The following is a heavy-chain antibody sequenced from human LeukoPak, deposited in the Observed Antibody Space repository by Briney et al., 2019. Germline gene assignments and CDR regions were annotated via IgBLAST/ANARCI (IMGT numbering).Heavy chain of an antibody. CDR2: ISSSGSTI. CDR3: AREYSGSYSGSVRFDP. Sequence: KPGGSLRLSCAASGFTFSDYYMSWIRQAPGKGLEWVSYISSSGSTIYYADSVKGRFTISRDNAKNSLYLQMNSLRAEDTALYHCAREYSGSYSGSVRFDPWGQGTLVTVSS. V-gene: IGHV3-11*01. D-gene: IGHD1-26*01. CDR1: GFTFSDYY. J-gene: IGHJ5*02.